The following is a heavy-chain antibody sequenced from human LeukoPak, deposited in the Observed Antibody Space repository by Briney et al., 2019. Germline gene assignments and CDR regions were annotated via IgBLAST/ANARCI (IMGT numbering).Heavy chain of an antibody. D-gene: IGHD6-19*01. CDR3: ARDTGQWLEFDY. CDR2: INFNGGST. V-gene: IGHV3-20*03. J-gene: IGHJ4*02. Sequence: SCINFNGGSTGYSDSVTGRFTISRDNGKNSLYLQMNSLRAEDTALYYCARDTGQWLEFDYWGQGTLVTVSS.